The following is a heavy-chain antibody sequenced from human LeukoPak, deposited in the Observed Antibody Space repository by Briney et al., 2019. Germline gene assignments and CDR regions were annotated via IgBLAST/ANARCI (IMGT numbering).Heavy chain of an antibody. CDR2: VGIDSGNT. Sequence: PGGSLRLSCVASGFIFSDYSMNWVRQAPGKGLEWISYVGIDSGNTMYADSVKGRLTISGDRAKNSLYLQMDSLRVEDTAVYYCARDTTYAFDNWGQGTLVTVSS. J-gene: IGHJ4*02. D-gene: IGHD1-14*01. CDR3: ARDTTYAFDN. CDR1: GFIFSDYS. V-gene: IGHV3-48*01.